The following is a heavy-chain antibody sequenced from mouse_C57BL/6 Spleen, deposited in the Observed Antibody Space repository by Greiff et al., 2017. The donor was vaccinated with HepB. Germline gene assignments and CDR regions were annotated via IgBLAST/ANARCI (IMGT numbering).Heavy chain of an antibody. J-gene: IGHJ4*01. CDR2: ISSGGDYI. Sequence: EVQRVESGEGLVKPGGSLKLSCAASGFTFSSYAMSWVRQTPEKRLEWVAYISSGGDYIYYADTVKGRFTISRDNARNTLYLQMSSLKSEDTAMYYCTRDPSTVVAYYAMDYWGQGTSVTVSS. V-gene: IGHV5-9-1*02. CDR1: GFTFSSYA. CDR3: TRDPSTVVAYYAMDY. D-gene: IGHD1-1*01.